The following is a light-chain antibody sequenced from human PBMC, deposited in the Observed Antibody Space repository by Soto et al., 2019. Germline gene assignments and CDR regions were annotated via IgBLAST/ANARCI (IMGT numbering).Light chain of an antibody. CDR1: SSNIGSNY. J-gene: IGLJ1*01. Sequence: QSVLTQPPSASGTPGQRVTISCSGSSSNIGSNYVYWYQQLPGTAPKLLIYRNNQRPSGVPDRFSGSKSGTSASLAISGLRSEDEADYYSAACDDCLLGSYVFGTGTKVTVL. CDR3: AACDDCLLGSYV. V-gene: IGLV1-47*01. CDR2: RNN.